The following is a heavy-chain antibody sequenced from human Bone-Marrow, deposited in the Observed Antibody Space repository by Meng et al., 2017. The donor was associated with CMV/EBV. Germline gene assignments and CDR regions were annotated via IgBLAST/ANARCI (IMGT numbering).Heavy chain of an antibody. CDR3: ARITIFGVVHDAFDI. CDR1: GGSFSGYY. J-gene: IGHJ3*02. V-gene: IGHV4-34*01. D-gene: IGHD3-3*01. CDR2: INHSGST. Sequence: SETLSLTCAVYGGSFSGYYWSWIRQPPGKGLEWIGEINHSGSTNYNPSLKSRVTISVDTSKNQFSLKLSSVTAADTAVYYCARITIFGVVHDAFDIWGQGTTVTVSS.